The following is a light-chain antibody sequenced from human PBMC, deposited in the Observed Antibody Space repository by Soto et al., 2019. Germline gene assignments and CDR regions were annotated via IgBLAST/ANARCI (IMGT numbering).Light chain of an antibody. CDR3: QQYGNSPPLT. Sequence: EIVLTQSPGTLSLSPGERATLSCSASQSVSSSYLAWYQQKPGQAPRLLIYGASSRATGIPDRFSGGGSGTDLTLTISRLEPEDFAVYYCQQYGNSPPLTFGGGTKVEIK. J-gene: IGKJ4*01. CDR1: QSVSSSY. CDR2: GAS. V-gene: IGKV3-20*01.